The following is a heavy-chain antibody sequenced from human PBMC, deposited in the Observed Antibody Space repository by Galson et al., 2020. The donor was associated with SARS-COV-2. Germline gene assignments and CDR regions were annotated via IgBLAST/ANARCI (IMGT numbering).Heavy chain of an antibody. J-gene: IGHJ4*02. CDR1: GFSLSTSGVG. CDR2: IYWNDDK. Sequence: ESGPTLVKPTQTLTLTCTFSGFSLSTSGVGVGWIRQPPGKALEWLALIYWNDDKRYSPSLKSRLTITKDTSKNQVVLTMTNMDPVDTATYYCAHSYDYVWGSYRYRQYYFDYWGQGTLVTVSS. V-gene: IGHV2-5*01. D-gene: IGHD3-16*02. CDR3: AHSYDYVWGSYRYRQYYFDY.